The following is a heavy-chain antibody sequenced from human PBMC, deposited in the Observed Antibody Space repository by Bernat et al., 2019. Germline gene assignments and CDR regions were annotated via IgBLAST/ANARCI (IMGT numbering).Heavy chain of an antibody. J-gene: IGHJ6*03. CDR3: ARVVVSGWYLSGYYYYYMDV. CDR1: GGSISSSSYY. D-gene: IGHD6-19*01. CDR2: IYYSGST. V-gene: IGHV4-39*01. Sequence: QLQLQESGPGLVKPSETLSLTCTVSGGSISSSSYYWGWIRQPPGKGLEWIGSIYYSGSTYYNPSLKSRVTISVDTSKNQFSLKLSSVTAADTAVYYCARVVVSGWYLSGYYYYYMDVWGKGTTVTVSS.